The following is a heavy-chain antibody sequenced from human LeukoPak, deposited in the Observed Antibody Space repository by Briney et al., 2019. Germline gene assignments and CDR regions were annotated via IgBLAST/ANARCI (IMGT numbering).Heavy chain of an antibody. CDR1: GFTFSSYC. CDR3: AKSFGPVIAAAGTGAD. CDR2: ISSSSSPI. J-gene: IGHJ4*02. D-gene: IGHD6-13*01. Sequence: WGSLRLSCAASGFTFSSYCMNWVRQAPGKGLEWVSYISSSSSPIYYEDSVKGRFTISRDNSKNTLYLQMNSLRAEDTAVYYCAKSFGPVIAAAGTGADWGQGTLVTVSS. V-gene: IGHV3-48*01.